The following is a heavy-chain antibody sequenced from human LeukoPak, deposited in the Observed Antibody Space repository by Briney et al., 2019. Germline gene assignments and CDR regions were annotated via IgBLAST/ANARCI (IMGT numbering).Heavy chain of an antibody. Sequence: GGSLRLSCVEPGFTAITNNMTWVCPAPGKGLEWVSVLYSDGNRKYSDSVQDRFNISRDNSKNTLYLEMNSLSPDDTAVYYCARGVEPLAAILMAYWGQGTLVTVSS. V-gene: IGHV3-53*01. CDR3: ARGVEPLAAILMAY. J-gene: IGHJ4*02. CDR1: GFTAITNN. D-gene: IGHD2-21*02. CDR2: LYSDGNR.